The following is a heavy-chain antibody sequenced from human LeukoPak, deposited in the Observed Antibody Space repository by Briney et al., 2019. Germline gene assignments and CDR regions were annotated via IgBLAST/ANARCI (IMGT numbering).Heavy chain of an antibody. CDR1: GDSMSRYY. D-gene: IGHD6-19*01. Sequence: PSETLSLTCIVSGDSMSRYYWSWIRQPPGKGLEWAGYIFYNGITNYNPSLASRVSISIDTSKNQFSLRLRSVTAADTATYYCARDRGSGWEPFDSWGQGTLVTVSS. CDR3: ARDRGSGWEPFDS. CDR2: IFYNGIT. J-gene: IGHJ4*02. V-gene: IGHV4-59*01.